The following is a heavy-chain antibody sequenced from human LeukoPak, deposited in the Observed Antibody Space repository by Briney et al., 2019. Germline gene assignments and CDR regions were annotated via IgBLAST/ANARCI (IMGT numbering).Heavy chain of an antibody. J-gene: IGHJ5*02. V-gene: IGHV4-59*01. CDR1: GGSISSYY. CDR2: IYYSGST. D-gene: IGHD2-2*02. Sequence: SETPSLTCTVSGGSISSYYWSWIRQPPGKGLEWIGYIYYSGSTNYNPSLKSRVTISVDTSKNQFSLKLSSVTAADTAVYYCARGRFTAIRWFDPWGQGTLVTVSS. CDR3: ARGRFTAIRWFDP.